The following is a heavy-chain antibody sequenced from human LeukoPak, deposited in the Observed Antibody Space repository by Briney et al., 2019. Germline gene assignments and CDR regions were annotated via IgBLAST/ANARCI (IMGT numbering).Heavy chain of an antibody. CDR3: ARDTVGITGTTGYFDY. Sequence: SVKVSCKACGGTFSSYAISWVRQAPGQGLEWMGGIIPIFGTANYAQKFQGRVTITTDESTSTAYMELSSLRSEDTAVYYCARDTVGITGTTGYFDYWGQGTLVTVSS. CDR1: GGTFSSYA. D-gene: IGHD1-7*01. CDR2: IIPIFGTA. V-gene: IGHV1-69*05. J-gene: IGHJ4*02.